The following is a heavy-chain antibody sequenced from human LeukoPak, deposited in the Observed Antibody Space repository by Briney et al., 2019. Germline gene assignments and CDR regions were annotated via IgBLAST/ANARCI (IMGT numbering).Heavy chain of an antibody. CDR1: GYTFTGYY. J-gene: IGHJ4*02. CDR3: ARVAVLLWSGGVGYFDY. D-gene: IGHD3-10*01. Sequence: ASAKVSCKASGYTFTGYYMHWVRQAPGQGLEWMGWINPNSGGTNYAQKFQGRVTMTRDTSISTAFMELSRLRSDDTAVYYCARVAVLLWSGGVGYFDYWGQGTLVTVSS. CDR2: INPNSGGT. V-gene: IGHV1-2*02.